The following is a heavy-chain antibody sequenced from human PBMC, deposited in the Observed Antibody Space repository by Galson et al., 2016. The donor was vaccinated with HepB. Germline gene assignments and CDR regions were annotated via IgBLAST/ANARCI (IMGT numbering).Heavy chain of an antibody. CDR1: GFTFSFYD. Sequence: SLRLSCAASGFTFSFYDMHWVRQVTGKGLEWISAIGTAPGDTYYSTSVKGRFTISRENAKNSLFLHMSSLRAGDTAVYYCARGKSRWTTPWNYGLDAWGKGTTVTVSS. D-gene: IGHD1-1*01. J-gene: IGHJ6*04. CDR2: IGTAPGDT. V-gene: IGHV3-13*01. CDR3: ARGKSRWTTPWNYGLDA.